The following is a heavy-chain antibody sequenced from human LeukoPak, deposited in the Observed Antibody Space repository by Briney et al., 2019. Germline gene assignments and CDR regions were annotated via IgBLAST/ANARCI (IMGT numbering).Heavy chain of an antibody. J-gene: IGHJ3*02. CDR3: ARQAYGSHFDAFDI. CDR2: IYPDDSET. V-gene: IGHV5-51*01. D-gene: IGHD3-22*01. CDR1: GYRFTTDY. Sequence: GESLKISCKASGYRFTTDYIGWVRQMPGKGLEWMGIIYPDDSETNYSPSFQGHVPMSVDKSITTAYLQWSSLTASDTAIYYCARQAYGSHFDAFDIWGQGTMVTVSS.